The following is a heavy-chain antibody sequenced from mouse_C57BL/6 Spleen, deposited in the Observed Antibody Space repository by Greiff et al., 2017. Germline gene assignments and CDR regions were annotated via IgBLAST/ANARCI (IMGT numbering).Heavy chain of an antibody. J-gene: IGHJ3*01. CDR3: ARAKLRGFAY. D-gene: IGHD1-1*01. CDR1: GYTFTDYN. Sequence: EVQGVESGPELVKPGASVKMSCKASGYTFTDYNMHWVKQSHGKSLEWIGYINPNNGGTSYNQKFKGKATLTVNKSSSTAYMELRSLTSEDSAVYYCARAKLRGFAYWGQGTLVTVSA. CDR2: INPNNGGT. V-gene: IGHV1-22*01.